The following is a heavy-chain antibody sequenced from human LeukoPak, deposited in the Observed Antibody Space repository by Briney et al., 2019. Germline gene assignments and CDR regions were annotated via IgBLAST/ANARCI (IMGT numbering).Heavy chain of an antibody. V-gene: IGHV4-39*01. J-gene: IGHJ4*02. CDR3: ASARTSSRSWFTFDY. D-gene: IGHD6-13*01. Sequence: SETLSLTCTVSGGPISSSSYYWGWIRQPPGKGLEWIGSIYYSGSTYYTPSLKSRVTISVDTSKNQLSLKLSSVTAADTAVYYCASARTSSRSWFTFDYWGQGILVTVSS. CDR1: GGPISSSSYY. CDR2: IYYSGST.